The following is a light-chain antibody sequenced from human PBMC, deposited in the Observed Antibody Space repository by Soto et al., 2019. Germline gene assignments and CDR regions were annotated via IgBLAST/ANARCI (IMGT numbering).Light chain of an antibody. Sequence: DIQMTQSPSSLSASVGDRITITCRASESISRHLNWYQQKPGKAPKLLIYAASSLQNGVPSRFSGSGSGTDFTLTISNLQPEDFATYYCQQSYSTLSITFGQGTRLEIK. V-gene: IGKV1-39*01. CDR2: AAS. CDR3: QQSYSTLSIT. J-gene: IGKJ5*01. CDR1: ESISRH.